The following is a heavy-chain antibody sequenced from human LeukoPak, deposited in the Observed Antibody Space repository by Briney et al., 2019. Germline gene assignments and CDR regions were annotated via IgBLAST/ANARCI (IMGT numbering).Heavy chain of an antibody. CDR2: INSDGSST. Sequence: GGSLRLSCAVSGFTLSNYWMHWVRQAPGKRLGWVSRINSDGSSTSYADSVKGRFTISRDNAKNTLYLQMNSLRAEDTAVYYCARDWWFDPLGPGNPGHRLL. J-gene: IGHJ5*02. CDR3: ARDWWFDP. CDR1: GFTLSNYW. V-gene: IGHV3-74*01.